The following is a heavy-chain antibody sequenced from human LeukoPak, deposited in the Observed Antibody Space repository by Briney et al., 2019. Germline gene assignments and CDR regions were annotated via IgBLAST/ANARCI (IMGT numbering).Heavy chain of an antibody. J-gene: IGHJ3*02. Sequence: PSETLSLTCTVSGGSISSSSYYWGWIRQPPGKGLECIGSIYYSGSTSYNPSLKSRVTISVDTSKNQFSLKLSSVTAADTAVYYCANGGYSYGDDAFDIWGQGTMVTVSS. CDR3: ANGGYSYGDDAFDI. V-gene: IGHV4-39*07. D-gene: IGHD5-18*01. CDR2: IYYSGST. CDR1: GGSISSSSYY.